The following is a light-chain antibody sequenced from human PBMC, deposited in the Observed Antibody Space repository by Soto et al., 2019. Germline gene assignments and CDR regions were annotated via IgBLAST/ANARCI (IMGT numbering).Light chain of an antibody. CDR2: DAS. V-gene: IGKV3-20*01. J-gene: IGKJ1*01. CDR3: QQYGSSGT. Sequence: VLTQSQGTLSLSPGERATLSCRASQSVSSSYLAWYQQKPGQAPRLLIYDASTRATGIPDRFSGSGSGTDFTLTISRLEPEDFAVYYCQQYGSSGTFGQRTNVDIK. CDR1: QSVSSSY.